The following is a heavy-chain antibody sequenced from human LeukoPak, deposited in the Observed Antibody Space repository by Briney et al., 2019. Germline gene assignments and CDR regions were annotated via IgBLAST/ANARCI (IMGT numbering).Heavy chain of an antibody. D-gene: IGHD5-18*01. CDR1: GGSINSYY. CDR3: ARAARYGSYRSYYYYHYMDV. V-gene: IGHV4-59*01. Sequence: SETLSLTCTVSGGSINSYYWSWIRQPPGKGLEWIGYMSYSGSANYNPSLKSRVTISVDTSKNQCSLKLRSVTAADTAVYYCARAARYGSYRSYYYYHYMDVWGKGTTVTGSS. J-gene: IGHJ6*03. CDR2: MSYSGSA.